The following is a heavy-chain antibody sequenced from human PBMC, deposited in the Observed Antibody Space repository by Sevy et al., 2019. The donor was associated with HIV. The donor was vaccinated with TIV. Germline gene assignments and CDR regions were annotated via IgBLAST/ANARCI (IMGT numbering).Heavy chain of an antibody. J-gene: IGHJ4*02. Sequence: GGSLRLSCTTSGFTFDDYAMSWFRQAPGKGLEWVGFITRNSYEAYGGATDYGASVKGRFIISRDDSKSMAYLQMNSLKTDDTGVYYCTRGLATADTPEYYFDYWGQGTLVTVSS. CDR1: GFTFDDYA. D-gene: IGHD5-12*01. CDR2: ITRNSYEAYGGAT. V-gene: IGHV3-49*03. CDR3: TRGLATADTPEYYFDY.